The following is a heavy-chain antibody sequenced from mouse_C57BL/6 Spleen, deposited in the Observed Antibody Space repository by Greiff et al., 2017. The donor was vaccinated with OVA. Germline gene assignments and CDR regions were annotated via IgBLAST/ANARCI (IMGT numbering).Heavy chain of an antibody. D-gene: IGHD2-4*01. CDR2: IYPGDGDT. CDR1: GYAFSSSW. J-gene: IGHJ4*01. CDR3: ATYDYEEGAMDY. Sequence: QVQLQQSGPELVKPGASVKISCKASGYAFSSSWMNWVKQRPGKGLEWIGRIYPGDGDTNYNGKFKGKATLTADKSSSTAYMQLSSLTSEDSAVYFCATYDYEEGAMDYWGQGTSVTVSS. V-gene: IGHV1-82*01.